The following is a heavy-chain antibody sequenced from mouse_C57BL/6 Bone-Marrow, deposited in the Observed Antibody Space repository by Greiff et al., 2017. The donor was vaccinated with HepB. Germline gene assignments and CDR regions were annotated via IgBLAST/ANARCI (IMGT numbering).Heavy chain of an antibody. V-gene: IGHV1-75*01. CDR3: ARDSNYEGVCWYFDV. D-gene: IGHD2-5*01. CDR1: GYTFTDYY. Sequence: QVQLQQSGPELVKPGASVKISCKASGYTFTDYYINWVKQRPGQGLEWIGWIFPGSGSTYYNEKFKGKATLTVDKSSSTAYMLLSSLTSEDSAVYFCARDSNYEGVCWYFDVWGTGTTVTVSS. J-gene: IGHJ1*03. CDR2: IFPGSGST.